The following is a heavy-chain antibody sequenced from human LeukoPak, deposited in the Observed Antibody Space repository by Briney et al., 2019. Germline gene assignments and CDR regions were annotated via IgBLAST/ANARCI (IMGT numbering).Heavy chain of an antibody. J-gene: IGHJ3*02. CDR3: ARDPTRLLHAFDI. D-gene: IGHD2/OR15-2a*01. CDR1: GGTFSSYA. CDR2: IIPILGIA. V-gene: IGHV1-69*04. Sequence: GASVKVSCKASGGTFSSYAISWVRQAPGQGLEWMGRIIPILGIASYAQKFQGRVTITADKSTSTAYMELSSLRSEDTAVYYCARDPTRLLHAFDIWGQGTMVTVSS.